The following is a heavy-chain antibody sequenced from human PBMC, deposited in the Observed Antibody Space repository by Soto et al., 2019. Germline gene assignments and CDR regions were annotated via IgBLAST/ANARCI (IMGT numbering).Heavy chain of an antibody. V-gene: IGHV3-7*01. Sequence: GGSLRLSCEASGFTFHSYWMWWVRQAPGKGLEWLANIKDDGNEKYYPDSVRGRFTISRDNSRNTLYLQMNSLRAEDTAVYYCAKDWGYYGSGSSYFDYWGQGTLVTVSS. D-gene: IGHD3-10*01. CDR1: GFTFHSYW. J-gene: IGHJ4*02. CDR3: AKDWGYYGSGSSYFDY. CDR2: IKDDGNEK.